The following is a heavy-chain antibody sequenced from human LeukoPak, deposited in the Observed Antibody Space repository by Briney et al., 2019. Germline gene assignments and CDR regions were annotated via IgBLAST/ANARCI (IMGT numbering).Heavy chain of an antibody. D-gene: IGHD1-26*01. CDR2: ITASGTAM. V-gene: IGHV3-48*02. Sequence: GGSLRLSCAASGFTFSSCSMNWVRQAPGKGLEWVSHITASGTAMFYADSVKGRFTISRDNAKNSLYLQMNSLRDEDTAVYYCASSGSYRFDYWGQGTLVTVSS. CDR3: ASSGSYRFDY. J-gene: IGHJ4*02. CDR1: GFTFSSCS.